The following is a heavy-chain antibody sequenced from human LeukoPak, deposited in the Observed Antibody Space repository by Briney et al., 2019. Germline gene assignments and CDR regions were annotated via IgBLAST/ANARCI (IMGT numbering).Heavy chain of an antibody. CDR3: ARGLGYGVFDP. Sequence: ASVKVSCKASGYTFTTYALTWVRQAPGQRLEWMGWINVGNGNTKSSQKFQGRVTITRDMSASIAYMELSSLRSEDTAVYYCARGLGYGVFDPWGQGTLVTVSS. CDR1: GYTFTTYA. D-gene: IGHD6-13*01. CDR2: INVGNGNT. J-gene: IGHJ5*02. V-gene: IGHV1-3*01.